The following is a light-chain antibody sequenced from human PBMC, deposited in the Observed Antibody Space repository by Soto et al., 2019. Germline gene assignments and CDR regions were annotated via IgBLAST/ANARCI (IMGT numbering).Light chain of an antibody. CDR1: QSVSSN. CDR2: GGY. J-gene: IGKJ5*01. Sequence: EIVMTQFPATLSVSPGKRATLSCRARQSVSSNLAWDPPKPGQAPRLLMYGGYIRATGIPVRFSGSGSGTAFTLTISSLQSEDFALYYCQQYNNWPLITFGQGTRLEN. CDR3: QQYNNWPLIT. V-gene: IGKV3-15*01.